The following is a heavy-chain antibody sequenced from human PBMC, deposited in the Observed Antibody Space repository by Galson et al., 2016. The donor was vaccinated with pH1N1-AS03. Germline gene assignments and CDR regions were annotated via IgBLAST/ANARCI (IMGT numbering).Heavy chain of an antibody. D-gene: IGHD5-18*01. CDR2: IYTSGST. CDR3: ARATGGFSYGTPFFDS. Sequence: TLSLTCSVSGGSISSGSCYWSWIRQPAGKGLEWIGRIYTSGSTNYNPSLKSRVTISVDTSKNQVSLKLSSVTAADTAVYYCARATGGFSYGTPFFDSWGQGTLVTVSS. CDR1: GGSISSGSCY. J-gene: IGHJ4*02. V-gene: IGHV4-61*02.